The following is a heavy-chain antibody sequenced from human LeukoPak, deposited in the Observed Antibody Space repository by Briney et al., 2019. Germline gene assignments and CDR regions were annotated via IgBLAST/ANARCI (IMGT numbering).Heavy chain of an antibody. D-gene: IGHD3-10*01. V-gene: IGHV1-24*01. CDR2: FDPEDGET. CDR3: ATDYGSGSFNY. Sequence: ASVKVSCKASGYTFTGYYMHWVRQAPGQGLEWMGGFDPEDGETIYAQKFQGRVTMTEDTSTDTAYMELSSLRSEDTAVYYCATDYGSGSFNYWGQGTLVTASS. J-gene: IGHJ4*02. CDR1: GYTFTGYY.